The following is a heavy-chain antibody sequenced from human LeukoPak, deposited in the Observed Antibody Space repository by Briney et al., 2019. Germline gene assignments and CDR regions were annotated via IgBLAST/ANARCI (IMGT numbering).Heavy chain of an antibody. Sequence: GRSLRLSCAASGFTFSSYAMHWVRQAPGKGLEWVAVISYDGSNKYYADSVKGRFTISRDNSKNTLYLQMNSLKTEDTAVYYCTTDLPGSDLEWLYRVPAIDYWGQGTLVTVSS. CDR3: TTDLPGSDLEWLYRVPAIDY. CDR2: ISYDGSNK. D-gene: IGHD3-3*01. J-gene: IGHJ4*02. V-gene: IGHV3-30*04. CDR1: GFTFSSYA.